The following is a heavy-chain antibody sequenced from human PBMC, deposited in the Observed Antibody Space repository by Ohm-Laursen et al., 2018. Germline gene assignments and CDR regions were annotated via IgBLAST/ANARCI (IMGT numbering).Heavy chain of an antibody. Sequence: GSSVKVSCKASGYTFTSYTISWVRQAPGQGLEWMGRIIPILGIANYAQKFQGRVTITADKSTSTAYMELRSLRSDDTAVYYCARTGKYYDSSGYYYHYWGQGTLVTVSS. CDR3: ARTGKYYDSSGYYYHY. D-gene: IGHD3-22*01. J-gene: IGHJ4*02. V-gene: IGHV1-69*02. CDR1: GYTFTSYT. CDR2: IIPILGIA.